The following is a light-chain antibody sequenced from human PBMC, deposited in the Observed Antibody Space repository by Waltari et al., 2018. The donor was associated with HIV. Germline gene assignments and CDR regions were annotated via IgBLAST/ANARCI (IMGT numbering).Light chain of an antibody. CDR2: EDY. Sequence: NFMLTQPHSVSESPGKTVTISCTRSSGTIAAHYFQCFQQRPGSAPTTVLYEDYQRPSGVPDRFTGFLNRSSNSATLTISGLTTEDEADYYCQSYDSNNHWVFGGGTRLTVL. J-gene: IGLJ3*02. CDR1: SGTIAAHY. V-gene: IGLV6-57*03. CDR3: QSYDSNNHWV.